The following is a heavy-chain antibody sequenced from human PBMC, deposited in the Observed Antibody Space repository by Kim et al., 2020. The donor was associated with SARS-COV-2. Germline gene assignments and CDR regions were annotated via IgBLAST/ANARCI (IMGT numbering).Heavy chain of an antibody. V-gene: IGHV1-3*01. D-gene: IGHD3-22*01. Sequence: KFQGRVTITRDTSASTAYMELSSLRSEDTAVYYCARPLGYYDSSENAFDIWGQGTMVTVSS. CDR3: ARPLGYYDSSENAFDI. J-gene: IGHJ3*02.